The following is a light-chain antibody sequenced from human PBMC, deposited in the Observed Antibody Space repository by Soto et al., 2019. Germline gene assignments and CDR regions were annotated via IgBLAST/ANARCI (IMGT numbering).Light chain of an antibody. J-gene: IGLJ2*01. CDR3: AASDDSLNGVV. CDR2: YDD. V-gene: IGLV1-36*01. CDR1: SSNIGNNA. Sequence: QSVLTQPPSVSDAPRQRVTISCSGSSSNIGNNAVNWYQQLPGKAPKLLIYYDDLLPSGVSDRFSGSKSGTSASLAISGLQSEDEADYYCAASDDSLNGVVFGGGTKLTVL.